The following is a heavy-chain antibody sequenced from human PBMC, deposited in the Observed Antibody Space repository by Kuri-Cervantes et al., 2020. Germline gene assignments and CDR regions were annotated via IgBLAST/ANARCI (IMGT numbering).Heavy chain of an antibody. CDR1: GGSISSSSYY. D-gene: IGHD3-10*01. J-gene: IGHJ6*02. CDR3: ARHRLEWGSGSRYYYGMDV. CDR2: IYYSGST. Sequence: SETLSLTCTVPGGSISSSSYYWGWIRQPPGKGLEWIGSIYYSGSTYYNPSLKSRVTISVDTSKNQFSLKLSSVTAADTAVYYCARHRLEWGSGSRYYYGMDVWGQGTTVTVSS. V-gene: IGHV4-39*01.